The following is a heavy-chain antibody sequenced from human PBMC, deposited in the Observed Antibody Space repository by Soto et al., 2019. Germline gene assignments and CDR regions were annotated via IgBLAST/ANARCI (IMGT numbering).Heavy chain of an antibody. CDR2: ISSSSSTI. Sequence: EVQLVESGGGLVQPGGSLRLSCAASGFTFSSYSMNWVRQAPGKGLEWVSYISSSSSTIYYADSVKGRFTISRDNAKNSXXLQXXXXXAXDTAXXXXXXXXXXXXXXXXYXWFDPWGQGTLVTVSS. V-gene: IGHV3-48*01. J-gene: IGHJ5*02. CDR3: XXXXXXXXXXXXYXWFDP. D-gene: IGHD3-9*01. CDR1: GFTFSSYS.